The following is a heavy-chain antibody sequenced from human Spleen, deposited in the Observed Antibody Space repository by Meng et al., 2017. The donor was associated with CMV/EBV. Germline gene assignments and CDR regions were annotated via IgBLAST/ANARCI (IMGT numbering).Heavy chain of an antibody. Sequence: GGSLRLSCAASGFTFDDYTMHWVRQVPGKGLEWVSLISWDGGSAYYADSVKGRFTISRDNSKNSLYLQMNTLRTEDTALYYCAKGYCSSTSCFWFDFWGQGTLVTVPQ. CDR1: GFTFDDYT. D-gene: IGHD2-2*01. J-gene: IGHJ4*02. CDR2: ISWDGGSA. V-gene: IGHV3-43*01. CDR3: AKGYCSSTSCFWFDF.